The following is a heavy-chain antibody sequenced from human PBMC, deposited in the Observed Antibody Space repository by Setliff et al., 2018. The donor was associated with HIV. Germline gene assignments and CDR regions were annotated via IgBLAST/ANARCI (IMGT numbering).Heavy chain of an antibody. Sequence: KTSETLSLTCTLSGGSFGDYHWSWIRQPAGRGLEWIGRIFRSGTTDYKFSLKSRVTISIDTSRNQFSLRLTSVTAEDTAMYYCARDRHYSGLGSYGPWGPGTLVTVSS. CDR1: GGSFGDYH. V-gene: IGHV4-4*07. CDR3: ARDRHYSGLGSYGP. D-gene: IGHD3-10*01. J-gene: IGHJ5*02. CDR2: IFRSGTT.